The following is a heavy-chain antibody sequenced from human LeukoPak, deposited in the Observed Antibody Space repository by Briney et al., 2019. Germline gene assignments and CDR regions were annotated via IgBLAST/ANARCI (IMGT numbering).Heavy chain of an antibody. Sequence: SETLSLTCTVSGGSISTYYWSWIRQPPGRGLEWIGYIYYSGSTNYNPSLKSRVTISVDTSKNQFSLKLGSVTAADTAVYYCAREEALGSGSFDYWGQGTLVTVSS. CDR1: GGSISTYY. CDR3: AREEALGSGSFDY. V-gene: IGHV4-59*01. J-gene: IGHJ4*02. CDR2: IYYSGST. D-gene: IGHD1-26*01.